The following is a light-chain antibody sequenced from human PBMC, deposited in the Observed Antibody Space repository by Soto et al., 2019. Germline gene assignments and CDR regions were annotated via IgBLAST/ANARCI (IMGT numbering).Light chain of an antibody. CDR2: EVS. J-gene: IGLJ2*01. V-gene: IGLV2-8*01. CDR3: SSDAGSNILV. Sequence: QSALTQPPSASGSPGQSVTISCSGTSGDVGGYDYVSWYQQRPGKAPKLLIYEVSKRPSGVPDRFSGSKSGNTASLTVSGLRAEDEADYYCSSDAGSNILVFGGGTKVTVL. CDR1: SGDVGGYDY.